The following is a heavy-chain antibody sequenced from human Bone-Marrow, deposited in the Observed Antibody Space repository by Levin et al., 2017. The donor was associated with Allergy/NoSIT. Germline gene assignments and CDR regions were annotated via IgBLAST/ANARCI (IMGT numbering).Heavy chain of an antibody. J-gene: IGHJ6*02. Sequence: GGSLRLSCAASGFTFSSYAMTWVRQAPGKGLDWVSAITTSGGTTYYADSVKGRFTISRDNSKNTLFLQMNSLRAEDTAVYYCARYSTVPTTVTYYGMDGWGQGTTVSVSS. CDR1: GFTFSSYA. CDR3: ARYSTVPTTVTYYGMDG. CDR2: ITTSGGTT. D-gene: IGHD4-11*01. V-gene: IGHV3-23*01.